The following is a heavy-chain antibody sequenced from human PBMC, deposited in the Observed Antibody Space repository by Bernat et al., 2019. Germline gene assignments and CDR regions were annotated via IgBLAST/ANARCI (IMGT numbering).Heavy chain of an antibody. D-gene: IGHD2-2*01. CDR3: ARDRAPATYLGYCISTSCYPNYGMDV. Sequence: QVQLQESGPGLVKPSQTLSLTCTVSGGSISSGGYYWSWIRQHPGKGLEWIGYIYYSGSTYYNPSLKSRVTISVDTSKNQFSLKLSSVTAADTAVYYCARDRAPATYLGYCISTSCYPNYGMDVWGQGTTVTVSS. V-gene: IGHV4-31*03. CDR2: IYYSGST. CDR1: GGSISSGGYY. J-gene: IGHJ6*02.